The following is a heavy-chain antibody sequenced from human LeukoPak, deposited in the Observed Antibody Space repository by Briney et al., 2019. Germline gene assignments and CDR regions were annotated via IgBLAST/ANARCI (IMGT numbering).Heavy chain of an antibody. CDR2: MNPNSGNT. CDR1: GYTFTSYD. CDR3: ARKVVYYDSSGYSCDAFDI. Sequence: ASVKVSCKASGYTFTSYDINWVRQATGQGLEWMGWMNPNSGNTGYAQKFQGRVTMTRNTSISTAYMELSSLRSEDTAVYYCARKVVYYDSSGYSCDAFDIWGQGTMVTVSS. V-gene: IGHV1-8*01. J-gene: IGHJ3*02. D-gene: IGHD3-22*01.